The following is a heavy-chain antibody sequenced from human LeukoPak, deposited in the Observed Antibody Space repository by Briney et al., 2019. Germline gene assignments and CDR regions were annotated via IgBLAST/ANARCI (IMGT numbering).Heavy chain of an antibody. J-gene: IGHJ4*02. D-gene: IGHD5-24*01. Sequence: PGGSLRPSCAASGFTFRSYWMHWVRQAPGKGLEWVSRVIRDGSFTNYADSVKGRFTISRDNAKNTLYLQMSSLRAEDTAVYFCVRDGDDFNFDYWGQGSLVTVSS. CDR1: GFTFRSYW. V-gene: IGHV3-74*01. CDR3: VRDGDDFNFDY. CDR2: VIRDGSFT.